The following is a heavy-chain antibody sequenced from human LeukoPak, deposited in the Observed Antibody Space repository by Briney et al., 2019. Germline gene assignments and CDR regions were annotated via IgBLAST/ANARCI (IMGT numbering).Heavy chain of an antibody. CDR1: GFTFSSYW. CDR2: IKQDGSEK. D-gene: IGHD3-9*01. V-gene: IGHV3-7*03. CDR3: TTGYDILTGALDY. Sequence: GGSLRLSCAASGFTFSSYWMSWVRQAPGKGLEWVANIKQDGSEKYYVDSVKGRFTISRDNAKNSLYLQMNSLRAEDTAVYYCTTGYDILTGALDYWGQGTLVTVSS. J-gene: IGHJ4*02.